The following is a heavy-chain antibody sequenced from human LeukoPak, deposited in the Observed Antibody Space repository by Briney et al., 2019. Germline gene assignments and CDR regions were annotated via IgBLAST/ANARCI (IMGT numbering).Heavy chain of an antibody. D-gene: IGHD3-10*01. Sequence: SETLSLTCTVSGGSISSSSYYWGWIRQPPGKGLEWIGSIYHSGSTYYNPSLKSRVTISVDKSKNQFSLKLSSVTAADTAVYYCARVRITMVRGVIITQSYYYYYYMDVWGKGTTVTVSS. CDR3: ARVRITMVRGVIITQSYYYYYYMDV. J-gene: IGHJ6*03. V-gene: IGHV4-39*07. CDR1: GGSISSSSYY. CDR2: IYHSGST.